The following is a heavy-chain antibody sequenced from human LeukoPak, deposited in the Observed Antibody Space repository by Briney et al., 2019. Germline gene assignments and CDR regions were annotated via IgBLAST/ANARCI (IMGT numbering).Heavy chain of an antibody. D-gene: IGHD1-26*01. J-gene: IGHJ4*02. CDR3: TADMPTSSRASDY. V-gene: IGHV3-15*01. CDR2: IKSKTDGGTT. CDR1: GFTFSTYA. Sequence: GGSLRLSCAASGFTFSTYAMNWVRQAPGMGLEWVGRIKSKTDGGTTDYAAPVKGRFTTSRDDSKTTLYLQINSLRTDDTAVYYCTADMPTSSRASDYWGQGTLVTVSS.